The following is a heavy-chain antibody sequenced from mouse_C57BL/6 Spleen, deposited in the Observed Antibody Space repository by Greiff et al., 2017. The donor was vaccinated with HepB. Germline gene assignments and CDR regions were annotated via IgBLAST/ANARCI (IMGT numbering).Heavy chain of an antibody. Sequence: QVQLQQSGAELVKPGASVKMSCKASGYTFTSYWITWVKQRPGQGLEWIGDIYPGSGSTNYNEKFKSKATLTVDTSSSTAYMQLSSLTSEDSAVYYCATIYYYGSSPHYYAMDYWGQGTSVTVSS. V-gene: IGHV1-55*01. CDR2: IYPGSGST. CDR1: GYTFTSYW. CDR3: ATIYYYGSSPHYYAMDY. D-gene: IGHD1-1*01. J-gene: IGHJ4*01.